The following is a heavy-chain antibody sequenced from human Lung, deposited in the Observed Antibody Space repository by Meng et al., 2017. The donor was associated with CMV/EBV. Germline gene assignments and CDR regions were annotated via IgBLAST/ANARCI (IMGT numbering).Heavy chain of an antibody. Sequence: LQEWGPGLVKPSQTLALTCTVSGGSISSGGFYWSWIRQHPGKGLEWIGYIYYSGSTYYNPSLRSRVAISIDTSKNQFSLKLTSVTAADTAVYFCARTNYGDYNWFDPWGQGTLVTVSS. CDR3: ARTNYGDYNWFDP. CDR1: GGSISSGGFY. J-gene: IGHJ5*02. D-gene: IGHD4-17*01. V-gene: IGHV4-31*03. CDR2: IYYSGST.